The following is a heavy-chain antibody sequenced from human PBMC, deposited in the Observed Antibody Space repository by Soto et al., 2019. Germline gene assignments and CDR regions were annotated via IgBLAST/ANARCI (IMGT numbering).Heavy chain of an antibody. CDR2: ISSDGSNK. CDR3: ATLFYN. Sequence: QMQLAESGGGVVQPGRSLKLSCVASGFTFSNYAMHWVRQAPGKGLEWVAVISSDGSNKYYADSVKGRFTISRDNSKHTLSLQMDSLRPDDTAVYYCATLFYNWGQGTLVTVSS. J-gene: IGHJ4*02. V-gene: IGHV3-30-3*01. CDR1: GFTFSNYA. D-gene: IGHD3-3*01.